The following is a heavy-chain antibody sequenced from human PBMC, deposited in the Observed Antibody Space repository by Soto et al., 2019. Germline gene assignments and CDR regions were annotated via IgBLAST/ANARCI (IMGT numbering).Heavy chain of an antibody. CDR1: GFTFSIYA. J-gene: IGHJ4*02. V-gene: IGHV3-23*01. CDR2: MSRTGDNT. D-gene: IGHD3-22*01. CDR3: AKDQSNSNPLYYFDF. Sequence: EVQLLESGGGLVQPGESLRLSCAASGFTFSIYAMTWVRQSPGKGLEWVSSMSRTGDNTYYADSVKGRFTISRDNSKNTLYLQMNSLRAEDTDIYDCAKDQSNSNPLYYFDFWGPGTLVTVSS.